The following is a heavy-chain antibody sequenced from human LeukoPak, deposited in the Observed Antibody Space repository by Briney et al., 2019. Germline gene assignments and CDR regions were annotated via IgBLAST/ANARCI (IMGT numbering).Heavy chain of an antibody. D-gene: IGHD1-1*01. V-gene: IGHV3-53*01. CDR2: IYSGGST. J-gene: IGHJ4*02. CDR1: GFTVSSNY. CDR3: ARVYTRTHWNRCDY. Sequence: GGSLRLSCAASGFTVSSNYMSWVRQAPGKGLEWVSVIYSGGSTYYADSVKGRFTISRDNSKNTLYLQMNSLRAEDTAVYYCARVYTRTHWNRCDYWGQGTLVTVSS.